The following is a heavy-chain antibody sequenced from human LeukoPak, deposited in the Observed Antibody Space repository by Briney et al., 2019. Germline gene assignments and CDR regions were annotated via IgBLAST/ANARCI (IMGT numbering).Heavy chain of an antibody. CDR1: VFTFSSYT. V-gene: IGHV3-48*04. Sequence: GGSLRLSCAAYVFTFSSYTMNWVPQAPGKGLEWVSYISSSGSTIYYADSVKGRFTISRDNAKNSLYLQMNSLRAEDTAVYYCAELGITMIGGVWGKGTTVTISS. CDR3: AELGITMIGGV. J-gene: IGHJ6*04. D-gene: IGHD3-10*02. CDR2: ISSSGSTI.